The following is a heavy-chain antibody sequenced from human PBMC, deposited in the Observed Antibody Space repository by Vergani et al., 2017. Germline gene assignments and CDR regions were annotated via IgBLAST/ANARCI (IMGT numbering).Heavy chain of an antibody. D-gene: IGHD6-19*01. J-gene: IGHJ4*02. V-gene: IGHV3-21*01. CDR3: ARDLAIAVAGSDY. CDR1: GFTFSSYS. Sequence: EVQLVESGGGLVKPGGSLRLSYAASGFTFSSYSMNWVRRAPGKGLEWVSSISSSSSYIYYADSVKGRFTSSRDNAKNSLYLQMNSLRAEDTAVYYCARDLAIAVAGSDYGGQGTLVTVSS. CDR2: ISSSSSYI.